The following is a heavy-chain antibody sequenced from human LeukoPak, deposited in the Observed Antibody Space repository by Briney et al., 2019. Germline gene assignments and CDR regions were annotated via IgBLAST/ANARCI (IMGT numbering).Heavy chain of an antibody. CDR3: ARARGSHNAFDI. CDR1: GFTFSSYS. V-gene: IGHV3-21*01. D-gene: IGHD3-16*01. Sequence: GGSLRLSCAASGFTFSSYSMNWVRQAPGRGLEWVSSISSSSSDMYYADSGQGRFTISRDNAKNSLYLQMNSLRAEDTAIYYCARARGSHNAFDIWGQGTMVTVSS. J-gene: IGHJ3*02. CDR2: ISSSSSDM.